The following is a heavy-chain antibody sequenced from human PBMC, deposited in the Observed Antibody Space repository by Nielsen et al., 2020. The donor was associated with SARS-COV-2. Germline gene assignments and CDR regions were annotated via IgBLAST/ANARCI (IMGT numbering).Heavy chain of an antibody. V-gene: IGHV3-11*03. CDR1: GFTFSDYY. Sequence: GESLKISCAASGFTFSDYYMNWIRQAPGKGLEWVSYISGGSSFTNYADSVKGRFTISRDNAKNSLFLQMNSLRAEDTAVYYCARLPGGQWLVDYWGQGTLVTVSS. J-gene: IGHJ4*02. CDR3: ARLPGGQWLVDY. D-gene: IGHD6-19*01. CDR2: ISGGSSFT.